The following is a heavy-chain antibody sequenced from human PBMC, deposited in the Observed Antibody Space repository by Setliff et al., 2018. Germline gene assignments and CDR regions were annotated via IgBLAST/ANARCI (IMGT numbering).Heavy chain of an antibody. D-gene: IGHD6-25*01. CDR1: SGSISSSTHW. CDR3: AKGPTEAGFLVS. Sequence: PSETLSLTCLVSSGSISSSTHWWSWVRRPPGKGLEWIGEIYHSGTTSYNPSLKSRVTMSVDKSNNQFSLTLTSVTAADTAVYYCAKGPTEAGFLVSWGQGAPVTVSS. CDR2: IYHSGTT. J-gene: IGHJ4*02. V-gene: IGHV4-4*02.